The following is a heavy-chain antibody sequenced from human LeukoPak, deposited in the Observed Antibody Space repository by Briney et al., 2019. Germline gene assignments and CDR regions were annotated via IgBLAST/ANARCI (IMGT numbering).Heavy chain of an antibody. D-gene: IGHD3-10*01. CDR1: GFTLSTYT. CDR3: ARDRYSGSSSLTISKDDY. CDR2: ISSSSRYT. Sequence: PGGSLRLSCAASGFTLSTYTMNWVRQAPGKGLEWVSSISSSSRYTYYSDSIKGRFTISRDNAKNSLYLQMNSLRAEDTAVYYCARDRYSGSSSLTISKDDYWGQGTLVTVSS. J-gene: IGHJ4*02. V-gene: IGHV3-21*01.